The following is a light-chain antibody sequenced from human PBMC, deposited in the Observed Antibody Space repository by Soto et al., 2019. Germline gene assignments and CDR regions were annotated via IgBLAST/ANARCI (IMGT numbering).Light chain of an antibody. Sequence: QSVLTQAPSVSGAPGQRVTISCTGSSSNIGAGYDVHWYQQLPGTAPKLLIYGNSNRPSGVPDRSSGSKSGTSASLAITGLQAEDEADYYCQSYDSSLSGSVFGPGTKLTVL. V-gene: IGLV1-40*01. CDR2: GNS. CDR3: QSYDSSLSGSV. J-gene: IGLJ1*01. CDR1: SSNIGAGYD.